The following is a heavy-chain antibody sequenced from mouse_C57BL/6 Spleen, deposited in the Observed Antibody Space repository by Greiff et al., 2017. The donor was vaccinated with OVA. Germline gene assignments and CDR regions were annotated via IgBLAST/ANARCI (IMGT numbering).Heavy chain of an antibody. CDR2: IYPGDGDT. V-gene: IGHV1-80*01. CDR3: AREDSRPYYFDY. Sequence: VQLQESGAELVKPGASVKISCKASGYAFSSYWMNWVKQRPGKGLEWIGQIYPGDGDTNYNGKFKGKATLTADKSSSTAYMQLSSLTSEDSAVYFCAREDSRPYYFDYWGQGTTLTVSS. D-gene: IGHD2-12*01. J-gene: IGHJ2*01. CDR1: GYAFSSYW.